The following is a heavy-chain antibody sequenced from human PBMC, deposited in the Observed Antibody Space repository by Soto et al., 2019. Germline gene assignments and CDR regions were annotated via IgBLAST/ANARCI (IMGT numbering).Heavy chain of an antibody. Sequence: SETLSLTCTVSGGSISSYYWSWIRQPPGKGLEWIGYIYYSGSTNYNPSLKSRVTISVDTSKNQFSLKLSSVTAADTAVYYCASSYYYGSGSYYRGSLEIDMWGQEALVTISS. CDR3: ASSYYYGSGSYYRGSLEIDM. V-gene: IGHV4-59*08. CDR1: GGSISSYY. D-gene: IGHD3-10*01. J-gene: IGHJ4*02. CDR2: IYYSGST.